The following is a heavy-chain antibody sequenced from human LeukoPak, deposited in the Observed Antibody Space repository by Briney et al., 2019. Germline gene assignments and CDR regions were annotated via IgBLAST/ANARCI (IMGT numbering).Heavy chain of an antibody. J-gene: IGHJ4*02. CDR1: GFTFSSCA. CDR3: AKTTAGYSSGRYPGWPVDY. D-gene: IGHD6-19*01. CDR2: IVGSGGST. Sequence: GGSLRLSCAASGFTFSSCAMSWVRQAPGKGLEWVSGIVGSGGSTYYADSVKGRFTISRHNSKNTVYVQMNSLRAEDTAVYYCAKTTAGYSSGRYPGWPVDYWGQGTLVTVSP. V-gene: IGHV3-23*01.